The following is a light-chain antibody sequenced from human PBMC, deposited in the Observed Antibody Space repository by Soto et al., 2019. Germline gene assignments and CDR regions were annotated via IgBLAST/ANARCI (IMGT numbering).Light chain of an antibody. CDR1: QSISRY. CDR3: QQYGSSPPVT. Sequence: IVLTQSPGTLSLSPGERTTLSCRASQSISRYLAWYQQKPGQGPRLLIYGASSRATGTPDRFSGSGSGTDFTLTINRLEPEDFALYYCQQYGSSPPVTFGGGTKVDIK. V-gene: IGKV3-20*01. J-gene: IGKJ4*01. CDR2: GAS.